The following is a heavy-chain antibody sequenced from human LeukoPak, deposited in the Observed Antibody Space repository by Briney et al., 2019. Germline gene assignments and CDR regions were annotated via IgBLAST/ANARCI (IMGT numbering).Heavy chain of an antibody. V-gene: IGHV3-21*01. CDR1: GFTFSSYS. CDR3: ARGCSGGSCYPLNYFDY. D-gene: IGHD2-15*01. J-gene: IGHJ4*02. CDR2: ISSSSSYI. Sequence: PGGSLRPSCAASGFTFSSYSMNWVRQAPGKGLEWVSSISSSSSYIYYADSVKGRFTISRDNAKNSLYLQMNSLRAEDTAVYYCARGCSGGSCYPLNYFDYWGQGTLVTVSS.